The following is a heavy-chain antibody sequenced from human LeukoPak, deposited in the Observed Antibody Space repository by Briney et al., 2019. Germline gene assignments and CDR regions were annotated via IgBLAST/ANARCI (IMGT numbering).Heavy chain of an antibody. Sequence: GESLKISCRFSGFDFTRDWIGWVRLMPGKGLEWMGIIFPDDSDTRYSPSYQGQVTLSADKSISTAYLQWSSLKASDTAIYYCARRDPTTVTAFDYWGQGTLVTVSS. J-gene: IGHJ4*02. V-gene: IGHV5-51*01. CDR2: IFPDDSDT. D-gene: IGHD4-17*01. CDR1: GFDFTRDW. CDR3: ARRDPTTVTAFDY.